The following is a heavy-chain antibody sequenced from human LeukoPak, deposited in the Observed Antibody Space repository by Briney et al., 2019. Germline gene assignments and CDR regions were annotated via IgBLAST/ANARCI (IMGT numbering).Heavy chain of an antibody. D-gene: IGHD2-2*01. CDR2: IYYSGST. CDR1: GGSISSYY. V-gene: IGHV4-59*01. Sequence: SETLSLTCTVSGGSISSYYWSWIRQPPGKGLEWIGYIYYSGSTNYNPSLKSRVTISVDTSKNQFSLKLSSVTAADTAVYYCARGLSPDCSSTSCFVSSGDWFDPWGQGTLVTVFS. CDR3: ARGLSPDCSSTSCFVSSGDWFDP. J-gene: IGHJ5*02.